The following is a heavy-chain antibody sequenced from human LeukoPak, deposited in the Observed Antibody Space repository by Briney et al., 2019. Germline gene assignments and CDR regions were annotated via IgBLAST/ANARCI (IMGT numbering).Heavy chain of an antibody. CDR1: GYTFTSYD. J-gene: IGHJ4*02. CDR3: ARGYYYDTSGYSPY. CDR2: MTPNSGNP. D-gene: IGHD3-22*01. Sequence: ASVKVSCKASGYTFTSYDINWVGEAAGQGLGGRGWMTPNSGNPGYAQKLHGRVPITSNTSISTAYMELRSLRSEDTAVYYCARGYYYDTSGYSPYGGQGTLVTVS. V-gene: IGHV1-8*01.